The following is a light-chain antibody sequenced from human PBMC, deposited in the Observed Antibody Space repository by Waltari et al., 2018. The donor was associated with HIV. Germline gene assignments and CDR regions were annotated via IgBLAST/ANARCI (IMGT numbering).Light chain of an antibody. V-gene: IGKV1-5*03. Sequence: DIQMTPSPSTLFAFVGDRGTIPCRASPSNSDWLAWCQQKVGKAPTLLIYEASSLQSGVPSRFSGSGSGTEFTLTISSLQPDDFATYYCQQNDSYPYTFGQGTELEIK. CDR2: EAS. CDR1: PSNSDW. CDR3: QQNDSYPYT. J-gene: IGKJ2*01.